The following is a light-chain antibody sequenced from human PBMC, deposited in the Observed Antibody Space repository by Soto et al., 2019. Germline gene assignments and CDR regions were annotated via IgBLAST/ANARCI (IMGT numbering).Light chain of an antibody. CDR3: SLSYSGAPYVV. Sequence: QAVVTQEPSLTVSPGGTVTLTCGSSTGAVTSGHYPYWFQQKPGQAPRTLISDTNSRDSWTPARFSGSLLGGKAALTLSGAQPEDEAEYYCSLSYSGAPYVVFGGGTKVTVL. J-gene: IGLJ2*01. V-gene: IGLV7-46*01. CDR2: DTN. CDR1: TGAVTSGHY.